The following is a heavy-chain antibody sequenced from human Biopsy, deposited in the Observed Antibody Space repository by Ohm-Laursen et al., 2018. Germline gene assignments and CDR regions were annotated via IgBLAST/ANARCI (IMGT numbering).Heavy chain of an antibody. CDR3: AKHGSGWTGDDALHI. CDR1: GGSISGSS. V-gene: IGHV4-59*08. J-gene: IGHJ3*02. D-gene: IGHD6-19*01. CDR2: ISYSGST. Sequence: SDTLSLTCTVSGGSISGSSWSWIRQAPGRGLEWVGYISYSGSTSNNPSLKSRITISVDKSKNQISLKVTSVTAADTAVYYCAKHGSGWTGDDALHIWGQGTMVTVSS.